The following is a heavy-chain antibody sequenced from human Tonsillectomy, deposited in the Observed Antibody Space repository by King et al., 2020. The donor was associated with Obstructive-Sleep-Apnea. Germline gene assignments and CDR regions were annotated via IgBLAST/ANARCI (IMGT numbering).Heavy chain of an antibody. J-gene: IGHJ4*02. Sequence: PLQESGPGLVKPSQNLSLTCSVSGGSISSGGYYWSWIRQHPGKGLEWIGYIYYSGSTYYNPSLRGRVTISVDTSKNQFSLKLNSVTAADTAVYYCARGGTDKNYYFNYWGQGTLVTVSS. CDR1: GGSISSGGYY. V-gene: IGHV4-31*03. CDR2: IYYSGST. CDR3: ARGGTDKNYYFNY.